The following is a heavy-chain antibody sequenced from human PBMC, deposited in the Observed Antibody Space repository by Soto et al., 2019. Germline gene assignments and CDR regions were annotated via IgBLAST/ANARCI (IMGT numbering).Heavy chain of an antibody. J-gene: IGHJ6*03. Sequence: SVKVSCKASGGTFSSYTTSWVRQAPGQGLEWMGRIIPILGIANYAQKFQGRVTITADKSTSTAYMELSSLRSEDTAVYYCARGSIVVVPAAMGYYYYMDVWGKGTTVTVSS. V-gene: IGHV1-69*02. CDR2: IIPILGIA. CDR1: GGTFSSYT. CDR3: ARGSIVVVPAAMGYYYYMDV. D-gene: IGHD2-2*01.